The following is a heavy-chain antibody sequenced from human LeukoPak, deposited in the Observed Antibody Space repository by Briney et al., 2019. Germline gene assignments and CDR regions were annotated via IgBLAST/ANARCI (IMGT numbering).Heavy chain of an antibody. V-gene: IGHV3-23*01. CDR2: ISGSGGST. CDR1: GLTFSSYS. Sequence: PGGSLRLSCAASGLTFSSYSMSWVRQAPGKGLGWGSAISGSGGSTYYADSVKGRFTISRDNSKNTLYLQMNSLRAEDTAVYYCARDRHIAAAGYYFDYWGQGTLVTVSS. J-gene: IGHJ4*02. D-gene: IGHD6-25*01. CDR3: ARDRHIAAAGYYFDY.